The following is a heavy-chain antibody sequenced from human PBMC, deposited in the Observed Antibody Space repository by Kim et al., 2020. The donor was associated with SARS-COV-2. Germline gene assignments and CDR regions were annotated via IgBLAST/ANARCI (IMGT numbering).Heavy chain of an antibody. CDR3: ARDVGGQGGMDV. J-gene: IGHJ6*02. V-gene: IGHV3-30-3*01. CDR1: GFTFSSYA. CDR2: ISYDGSNK. Sequence: GGSLRLSCAASGFTFSSYAMHWVRQAPGKGLEWVAVISYDGSNKYYADSVKGRFTISRDISKNTLYLQMNTLRAEDTAVYYCARDVGGQGGMDVWGQGTTVTVSS. D-gene: IGHD1-26*01.